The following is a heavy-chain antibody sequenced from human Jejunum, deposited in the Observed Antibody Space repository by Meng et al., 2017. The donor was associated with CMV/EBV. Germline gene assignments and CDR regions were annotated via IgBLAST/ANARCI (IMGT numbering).Heavy chain of an antibody. D-gene: IGHD2-15*01. CDR3: VREDIVVFDY. CDR2: ISSSGSTI. Sequence: CAASGFPFSSYAMNWVRQAPGKGLEWVSYISSSGSTIYYADSVKGRFTISRDNAKNSLYLQMDNLRADDTAVYYCVREDIVVFDYWGQGTLVTVSS. CDR1: GFPFSSYA. V-gene: IGHV3-48*03. J-gene: IGHJ4*02.